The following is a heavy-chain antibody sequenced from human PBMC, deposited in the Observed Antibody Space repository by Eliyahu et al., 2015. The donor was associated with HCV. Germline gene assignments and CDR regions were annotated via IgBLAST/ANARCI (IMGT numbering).Heavy chain of an antibody. V-gene: IGHV3-11*01. CDR1: GFXFSDYY. J-gene: IGHJ4*02. CDR2: ITSSGSNT. CDR3: ARFDYGSAYLDN. D-gene: IGHD3-10*01. Sequence: QVQLVESGGGLVKPGGXLRLSXXXSGFXFSDYYMSWIRQAPGKGVEWVSYITSSGSNTYNADSVKGRFTMSRDNAKNSLYLQMNTLRAEDTAIYYCARFDYGSAYLDNWGQGTLVTVSS.